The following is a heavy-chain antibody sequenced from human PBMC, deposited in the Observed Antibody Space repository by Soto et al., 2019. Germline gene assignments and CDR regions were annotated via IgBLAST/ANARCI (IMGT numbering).Heavy chain of an antibody. J-gene: IGHJ6*02. CDR3: RYTIFGNYCYCGMDV. D-gene: IGHD3-3*01. CDR1: GFTFSSYA. V-gene: IGHV3-30-3*01. Sequence: GGSLRLSCAASGFTFSSYAMHWVRQAPGKGLEWVAVISYDGSNKYYADSVKGRFTISRDNSKNTLYLQMNSLRAEDTAVYYCRYTIFGNYCYCGMDVWGQGTTVTVSS. CDR2: ISYDGSNK.